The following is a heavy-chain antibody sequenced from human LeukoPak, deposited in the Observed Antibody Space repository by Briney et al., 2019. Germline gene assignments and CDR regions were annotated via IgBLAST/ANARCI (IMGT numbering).Heavy chain of an antibody. D-gene: IGHD6-13*01. Sequence: SETLSLTCTVSGGSISSYYWSWIRQPAGKGLEWIGRIYTSGSTNYNPSLKSRVTMSVDTSRNQFSLQLSSVTAADTAVYYCARTSHPHGSSWLFDYWGQGTLVTVSS. CDR3: ARTSHPHGSSWLFDY. J-gene: IGHJ4*02. V-gene: IGHV4-4*07. CDR2: IYTSGST. CDR1: GGSISSYY.